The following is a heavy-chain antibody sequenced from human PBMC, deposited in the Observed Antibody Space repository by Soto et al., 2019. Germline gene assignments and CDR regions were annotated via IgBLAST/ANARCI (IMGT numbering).Heavy chain of an antibody. CDR1: GFTFSSYS. Sequence: EVQLVESGGGLVQPGGSLRLSCAASGFTFSSYSMNWVRQAPGKGLEWISYISSSSSAIYYADSVKGRFTISRDNAKNSLYLQMNSLGAEDTAVYYCARSYSSSWYAWGPDYWGQGTLVTVSS. D-gene: IGHD6-13*01. CDR3: ARSYSSSWYAWGPDY. J-gene: IGHJ4*02. CDR2: ISSSSSAI. V-gene: IGHV3-48*01.